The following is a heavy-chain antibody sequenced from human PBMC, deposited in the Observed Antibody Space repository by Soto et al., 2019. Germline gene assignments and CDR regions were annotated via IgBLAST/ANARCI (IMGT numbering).Heavy chain of an antibody. D-gene: IGHD3-10*01. V-gene: IGHV3-74*01. CDR2: ISPDGTIP. Sequence: EVQLVESGGGLVQPGGSLRLSCAVSGFTFSNYWMHWVRQAPGKGLVWVSTISPDGTIPDYTDSVKGRLAISRDNAKSTLLLQINSLRPEDTAVYYCARFRGDAFDIWGQGTMVTVSS. CDR3: ARFRGDAFDI. J-gene: IGHJ3*02. CDR1: GFTFSNYW.